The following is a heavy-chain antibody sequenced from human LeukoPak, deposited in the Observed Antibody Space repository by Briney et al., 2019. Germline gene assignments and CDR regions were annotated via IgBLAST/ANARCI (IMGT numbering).Heavy chain of an antibody. CDR1: GYTLTELS. J-gene: IGHJ3*02. CDR3: ATGYSSGADAFDI. V-gene: IGHV1-24*01. Sequence: ASVTVSCKVSGYTLTELSMHWVRQAPGKGLEWMGGFDPEDGETIYAQKFQGRVTMTEDTSTDTAYMELSSLRSEDTAVYYCATGYSSGADAFDIWGQGTMVTVSS. D-gene: IGHD6-19*01. CDR2: FDPEDGET.